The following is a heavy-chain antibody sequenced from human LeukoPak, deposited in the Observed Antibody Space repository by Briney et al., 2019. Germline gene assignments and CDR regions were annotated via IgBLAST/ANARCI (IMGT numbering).Heavy chain of an antibody. D-gene: IGHD4-17*01. CDR1: GLTFRSYP. CDR3: ARNPYGAYSFDY. V-gene: IGHV3-30*04. CDR2: ISYDGSNK. J-gene: IGHJ4*02. Sequence: PGGSLRLSCGGSGLTFRSYPMHWVREAPGKGLEWVAVISYDGSNKYYADSVKGRFTISRDNSKKTLYLQMNSLRAEDTAVYYCARNPYGAYSFDYWGQGSLVTVSS.